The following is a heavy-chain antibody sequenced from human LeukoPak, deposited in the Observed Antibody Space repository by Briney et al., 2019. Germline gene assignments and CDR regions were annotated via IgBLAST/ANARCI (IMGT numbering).Heavy chain of an antibody. Sequence: GGSLRLSCAASGFTFDDYAMHWVRQAPGKGLEWVSGISWNSGSIGYADSVKGRFTISRDNAKNSLYLQMNSLRAEDTAVYFCARRAIWGQGTLVTVSS. J-gene: IGHJ4*02. CDR3: ARRAI. CDR2: ISWNSGSI. V-gene: IGHV3-9*01. CDR1: GFTFDDYA.